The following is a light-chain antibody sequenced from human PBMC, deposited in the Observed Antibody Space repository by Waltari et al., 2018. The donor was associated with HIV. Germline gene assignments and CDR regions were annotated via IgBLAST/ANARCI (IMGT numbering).Light chain of an antibody. V-gene: IGLV2-14*01. CDR3: SSYTTRNTLL. CDR2: EVS. Sequence: QSALTQPASVSGSPGQSITFSCSGSSSYIGAYNFVSWYQQHPGKAPKLIIYEVSNRPSGVSDRFSGSSSGNTASLTISGLQAEDEADYYCSSYTTRNTLLFGGGTRLTVL. J-gene: IGLJ2*01. CDR1: SSYIGAYNF.